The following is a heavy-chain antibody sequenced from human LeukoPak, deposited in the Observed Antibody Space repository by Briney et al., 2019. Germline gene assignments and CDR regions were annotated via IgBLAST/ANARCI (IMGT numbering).Heavy chain of an antibody. V-gene: IGHV4-59*02. CDR1: GGSVSSHY. J-gene: IGHJ4*02. D-gene: IGHD3-10*01. Sequence: SETLSLTCTVSGGSVSSHYWSWIRQPPGKGLQWIGYISDSGSTNYNPSLKSRVTISVDTSKNQFSLKLSSVTAADTAVYYCARVWVGYGSGSYRHYFDYWGQGTLVTVSS. CDR2: ISDSGST. CDR3: ARVWVGYGSGSYRHYFDY.